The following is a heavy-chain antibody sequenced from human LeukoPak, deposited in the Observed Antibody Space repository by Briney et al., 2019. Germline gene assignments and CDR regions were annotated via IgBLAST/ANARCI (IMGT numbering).Heavy chain of an antibody. Sequence: GGSLRLSCAASGFTFSNYWMHWVRQAPGKGLEWVAVVSYDGSKKYYADSVKGRFTISRDASKNTLYLQMNSLRAEDTAVYYCAKNQFGFYDTSGYYYPPYYFDSWGQGTLVTVSS. CDR2: VSYDGSKK. V-gene: IGHV3-30*18. CDR3: AKNQFGFYDTSGYYYPPYYFDS. CDR1: GFTFSNYW. D-gene: IGHD3-22*01. J-gene: IGHJ4*02.